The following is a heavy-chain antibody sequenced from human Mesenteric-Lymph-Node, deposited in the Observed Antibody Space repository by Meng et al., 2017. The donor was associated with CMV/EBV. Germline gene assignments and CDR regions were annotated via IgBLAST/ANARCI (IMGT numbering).Heavy chain of an antibody. Sequence: GGSLRLSCAASGFTVSSNYMSWVRQAPGKGLEWVSVIYSGGNTYYADSVKGRFTVSRDNVKNTVFLQMNGLRAEDTAVYYCARSVGGFDYWGQGILVTVSS. CDR2: IYSGGNT. J-gene: IGHJ4*02. D-gene: IGHD3-16*01. V-gene: IGHV3-66*01. CDR3: ARSVGGFDY. CDR1: GFTVSSNY.